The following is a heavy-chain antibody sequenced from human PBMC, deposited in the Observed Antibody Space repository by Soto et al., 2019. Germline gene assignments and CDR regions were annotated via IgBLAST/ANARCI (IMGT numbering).Heavy chain of an antibody. V-gene: IGHV4-34*01. CDR2: INHSGST. D-gene: IGHD5-12*01. CDR1: GGSFSGYY. CDR3: ARGPPYVNIVATRLPFDY. J-gene: IGHJ4*02. Sequence: PSETLSLTCAVYGGSFSGYYWSWIRQPPGKGLEWIGEINHSGSTNYNPSLKSRVTISVDTSKNQFSLKLSSVTAADTAVYYCARGPPYVNIVATRLPFDYWGQGTLVTVSS.